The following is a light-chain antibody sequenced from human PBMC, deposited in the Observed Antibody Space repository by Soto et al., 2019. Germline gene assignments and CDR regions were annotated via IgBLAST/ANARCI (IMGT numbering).Light chain of an antibody. CDR2: EVS. CDR1: SSDVGSYNL. Sequence: QSVLTQPASVSGSTGQSITISCTGTSSDVGSYNLVSWYQQHPGKAPKLMIYEVSKRPSGVSNRFSGSKSGNTASLTISGLQAEDEADYYCCSYAGSSTLVFGGGTKVTAL. V-gene: IGLV2-23*02. J-gene: IGLJ2*01. CDR3: CSYAGSSTLV.